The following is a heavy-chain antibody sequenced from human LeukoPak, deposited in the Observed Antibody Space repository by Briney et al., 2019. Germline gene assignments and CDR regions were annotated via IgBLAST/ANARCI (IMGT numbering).Heavy chain of an antibody. D-gene: IGHD5-12*01. Sequence: ASVKVSCKASGYTFTSYGISWVRQAPGQGLEWMGWISAYNGNTNYAQKLQGRVTMTTDTSTSTAHMELRSLRSDDTAVYYCARQLISGYDPHGFDYWGQGTLVTVSS. CDR2: ISAYNGNT. V-gene: IGHV1-18*01. CDR3: ARQLISGYDPHGFDY. CDR1: GYTFTSYG. J-gene: IGHJ4*02.